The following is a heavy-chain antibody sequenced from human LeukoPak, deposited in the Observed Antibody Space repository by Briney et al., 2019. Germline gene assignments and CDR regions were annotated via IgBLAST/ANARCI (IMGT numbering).Heavy chain of an antibody. CDR2: IRYDGTNK. CDR1: GFTFSNYG. CDR3: AKDRAYLLDY. V-gene: IGHV3-30*02. J-gene: IGHJ4*02. Sequence: GGSLRLSCVASGFTFSNYGMHWVRQAPGKGLEWMAFIRYDGTNKYYADSVKGRFTISRDNSKNTLYLQMNSLRAEDTAVYYCAKDRAYLLDYWGQGTLVTVSS.